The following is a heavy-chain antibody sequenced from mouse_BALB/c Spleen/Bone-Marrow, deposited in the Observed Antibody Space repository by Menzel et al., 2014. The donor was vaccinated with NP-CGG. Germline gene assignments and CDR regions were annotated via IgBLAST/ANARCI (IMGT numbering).Heavy chain of an antibody. CDR3: TRSYYRYDEEAWFAY. D-gene: IGHD2-14*01. CDR2: ISSGGSYT. V-gene: IGHV5-6-4*01. J-gene: IGHJ3*01. CDR1: GSTFSSYT. Sequence: EVKLVESGGGLVKPGGSLKLSCAASGSTFSSYTMSWVRQTPEKRLEWVATISSGGSYTYYPDSVKGRFTISRDNAKDTLYLQMSSLKSEDTAMYYCTRSYYRYDEEAWFAYWGQGTLVTVSA.